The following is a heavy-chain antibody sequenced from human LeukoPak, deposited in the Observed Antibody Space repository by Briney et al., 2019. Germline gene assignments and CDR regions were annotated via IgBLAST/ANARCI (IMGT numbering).Heavy chain of an antibody. CDR1: GYSFTSYW. CDR2: IYPGDSDT. V-gene: IGHV5-51*01. CDR3: ARHSTSGYDFWSGQYYYYMDV. D-gene: IGHD3-3*01. Sequence: GESLKISCKGSGYSFTSYWIGWVRQMPGKGLEWMGIIYPGDSDTRYSPSFQGQVTISAHKSTTTPYLQWSSLQASDTAMYYGARHSTSGYDFWSGQYYYYMDVWGKGTTVTVSS. J-gene: IGHJ6*03.